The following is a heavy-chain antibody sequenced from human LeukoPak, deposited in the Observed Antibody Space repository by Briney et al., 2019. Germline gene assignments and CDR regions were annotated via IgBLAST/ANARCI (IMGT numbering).Heavy chain of an antibody. CDR1: GFTFSSYG. V-gene: IGHV3-30*18. CDR3: AKEGKTYYYDSSGYPYYYYGMDV. Sequence: GGSLRLSCAASGFTFSSYGMHWVRQAPGKGLEWVAVISYDGSNKYYADSVKGRFTISRDNSKNTLYLQMNSLRAEDTAVYYCAKEGKTYYYDSSGYPYYYYGMDVWGQGTTVTVSS. CDR2: ISYDGSNK. J-gene: IGHJ6*02. D-gene: IGHD3-22*01.